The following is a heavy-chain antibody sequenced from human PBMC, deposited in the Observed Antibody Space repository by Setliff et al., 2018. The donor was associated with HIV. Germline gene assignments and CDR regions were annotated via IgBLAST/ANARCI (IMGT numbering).Heavy chain of an antibody. J-gene: IGHJ4*02. V-gene: IGHV3-43*01. CDR3: VKNIGGYSSSSVFDY. D-gene: IGHD6-6*01. CDR2: ISWDGGNT. Sequence: LRLSCAASGFTFDDYTMHWVRQAPGKGLEWVSIISWDGGNTYYADSVKGRFTISRDNSKNSLYLQMNSLRTEDTALYYCVKNIGGYSSSSVFDYWGQGTPVTV. CDR1: GFTFDDYT.